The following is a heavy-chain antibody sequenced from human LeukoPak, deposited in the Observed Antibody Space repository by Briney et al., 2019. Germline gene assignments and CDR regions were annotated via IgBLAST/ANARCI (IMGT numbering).Heavy chain of an antibody. CDR1: GGSSTGYY. CDR3: ARVSGYCSDGVCRFDY. D-gene: IGHD2-8*01. CDR2: INDSGNT. V-gene: IGHV4-34*01. Sequence: SETLSLTCAVYGGSSTGYYWSWIRQPPGKGLEWIGEINDSGNTNYSPSLESRITISVDTSKNQFSLNLNSVTAADTAVYYCARVSGYCSDGVCRFDYWGQGALVTVSS. J-gene: IGHJ4*02.